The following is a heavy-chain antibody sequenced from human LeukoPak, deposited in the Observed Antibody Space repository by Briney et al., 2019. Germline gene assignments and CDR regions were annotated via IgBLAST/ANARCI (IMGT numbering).Heavy chain of an antibody. D-gene: IGHD3-3*01. CDR2: ISYDGSNK. J-gene: IGHJ4*02. CDR1: AFTFRSYG. V-gene: IGHV3-30*18. CDR3: AKAGDFWSGYYTDHFDY. Sequence: PGGTLRLSCAASAFTFRSYGMSWVRQAPGKGLEWVAVISYDGSNKYYADSVKGRFTISRDNSKNTLYLQMNSLRAEDTAVYYCAKAGDFWSGYYTDHFDYWGQGTLVTVSS.